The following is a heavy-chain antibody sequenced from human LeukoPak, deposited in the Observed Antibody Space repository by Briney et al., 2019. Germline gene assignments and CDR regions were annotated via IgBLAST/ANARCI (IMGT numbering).Heavy chain of an antibody. CDR3: AKPITMIVVATNLDS. CDR1: GFTFSSYA. J-gene: IGHJ4*02. CDR2: IDSSGGST. Sequence: GGSLRLSCAASGFTFSSYAMSWVRQAPGKGLEWVSAIDSSGGSTFYADSVKGRFTISRGNSKNTLYLQMYSLRAEDTAVYYCAKPITMIVVATNLDSWGQGTLVTVSS. D-gene: IGHD3-22*01. V-gene: IGHV3-23*01.